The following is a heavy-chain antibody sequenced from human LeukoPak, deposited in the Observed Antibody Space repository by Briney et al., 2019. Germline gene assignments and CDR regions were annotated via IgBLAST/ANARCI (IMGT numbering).Heavy chain of an antibody. CDR1: GGSVSSGSYY. CDR3: ARGLQLAGWFDP. D-gene: IGHD5-18*01. J-gene: IGHJ5*02. V-gene: IGHV4-61*01. CDR2: VYYSGST. Sequence: SETLSLTCTVSGGSVSSGSYYWNWIRQPPGKGLEWIGYVYYSGSTNYNPSLKSRVTISVDTSKNQFSLRLSSVTAADTAVYYCARGLQLAGWFDPWGQGTLVTVSS.